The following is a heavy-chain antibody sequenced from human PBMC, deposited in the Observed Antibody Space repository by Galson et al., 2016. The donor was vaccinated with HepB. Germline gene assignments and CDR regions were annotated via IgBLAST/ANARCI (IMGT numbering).Heavy chain of an antibody. Sequence: YLRLSCAASGFTFSSYAMNWVRQAPGKGLEWVSSISGSGGTTYYAASVKGRFTISRDNSKNTLYLQMNSLRAEDTAVYYCAKTSGALLTGFYLDFDYWGQGTLVTVSS. CDR2: ISGSGGTT. J-gene: IGHJ4*02. D-gene: IGHD3-9*01. V-gene: IGHV3-23*01. CDR3: AKTSGALLTGFYLDFDY. CDR1: GFTFSSYA.